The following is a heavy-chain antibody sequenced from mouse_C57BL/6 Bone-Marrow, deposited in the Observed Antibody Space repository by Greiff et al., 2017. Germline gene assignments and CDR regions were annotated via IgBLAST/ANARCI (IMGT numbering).Heavy chain of an antibody. J-gene: IGHJ2*01. CDR2: INPNNGGT. Sequence: VQLQQSGPELVKPGASVKMSCKASGYTFTDYNMHWVKQSHGKSLEWIGYINPNNGGTSYNQKFKGKATLTVNKSSSTAYMVLRSLTSEDSAVYYCAITTVVATLDFDYWGQGTTLTVSS. CDR3: AITTVVATLDFDY. D-gene: IGHD1-1*01. CDR1: GYTFTDYN. V-gene: IGHV1-22*01.